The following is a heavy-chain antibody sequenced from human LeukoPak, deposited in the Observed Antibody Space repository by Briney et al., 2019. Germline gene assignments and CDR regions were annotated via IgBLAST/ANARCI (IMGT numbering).Heavy chain of an antibody. D-gene: IGHD2-21*02. CDR3: ARGSAYCGGDCSTPSFDY. CDR1: GGSFSGYY. CDR2: INHSGST. Sequence: SETLSLTCAVYGGSFSGYYWSWIRQPPGKGLEWIGEINHSGSTNYNPSLKSRVTISVDTSKNQFSLKLSSVTAADTAVYSCARGSAYCGGDCSTPSFDYWGQGTLVTVSS. J-gene: IGHJ4*02. V-gene: IGHV4-34*01.